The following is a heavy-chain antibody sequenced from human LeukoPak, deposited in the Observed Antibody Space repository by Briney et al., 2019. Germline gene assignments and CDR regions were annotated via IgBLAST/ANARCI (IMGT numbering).Heavy chain of an antibody. CDR2: ISSSGSTI. Sequence: GGSLRLSCAASGFTFSSYEMNWVRQAPGKGLEWVSYISSSGSTIYYADSVKGRFTISRDNAKNSLYLQMNSLRAEDTAVYYCARDQSXXWYXHAXDIWGQGTMVTVSS. CDR1: GFTFSSYE. D-gene: IGHD6-13*01. J-gene: IGHJ3*02. V-gene: IGHV3-48*03. CDR3: ARDQSXXWYXHAXDI.